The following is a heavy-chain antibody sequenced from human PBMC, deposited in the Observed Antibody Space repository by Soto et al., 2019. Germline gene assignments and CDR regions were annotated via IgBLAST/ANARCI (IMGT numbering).Heavy chain of an antibody. CDR3: ARDSGTVCPDFDY. Sequence: QVQLVESGGGVIQPGRSLRLSCVVSGFTFSSDGLHWVRQAPGKGLEWVAVIWFDGSKQYYADTVKGRFTISRDNSKNTLYLQMDSLTVEDTATYYCARDSGTVCPDFDYWGQGTLVTVSS. CDR2: IWFDGSKQ. CDR1: GFTFSSDG. J-gene: IGHJ4*02. D-gene: IGHD3-10*01. V-gene: IGHV3-33*01.